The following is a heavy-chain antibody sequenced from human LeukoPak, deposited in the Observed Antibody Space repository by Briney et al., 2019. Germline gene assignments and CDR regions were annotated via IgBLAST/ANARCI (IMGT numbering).Heavy chain of an antibody. V-gene: IGHV4-59*08. CDR1: GGSISSYY. D-gene: IGHD2-2*01. Sequence: PSETLSLTCTVSGGSISSYYWTWIRQPPGRGLEWIGYIYYSGNTNHNPALRSRVTISVDTSKNQFSLRLTSVTAADTAVYYCARGYAQVDYWGQGTLVTVSS. CDR2: IYYSGNT. J-gene: IGHJ4*02. CDR3: ARGYAQVDY.